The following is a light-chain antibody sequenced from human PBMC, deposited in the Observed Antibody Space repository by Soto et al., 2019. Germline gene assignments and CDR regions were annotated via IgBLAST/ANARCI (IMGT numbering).Light chain of an antibody. V-gene: IGLV3-21*02. CDR1: RIGSKS. Sequence: SYELTQPPSVSVAPGQTARITCGGNRIGSKSVHWFQQKPGQAPVLVVHDDSDRPSGIPERFSGSKSDYTASLTISGLQTEDEAVYWCMSYGLSNTFAFGGGTKLTVL. CDR3: MSYGLSNTFA. J-gene: IGLJ2*01. CDR2: DDS.